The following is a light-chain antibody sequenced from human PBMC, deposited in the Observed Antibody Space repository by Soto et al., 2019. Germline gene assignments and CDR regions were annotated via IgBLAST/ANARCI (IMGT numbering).Light chain of an antibody. Sequence: SVLTQPPSASGTPGQRVTISCSGSSSNIGNNAVNWYQQFPGTAPKLLIYDNIQRPSGVPDRFSGSKSGTSASLAISGLQSEDEADYYCAAWGDNLNGWVFGGGTKVTVL. CDR2: DNI. J-gene: IGLJ3*02. CDR3: AAWGDNLNGWV. CDR1: SSNIGNNA. V-gene: IGLV1-44*01.